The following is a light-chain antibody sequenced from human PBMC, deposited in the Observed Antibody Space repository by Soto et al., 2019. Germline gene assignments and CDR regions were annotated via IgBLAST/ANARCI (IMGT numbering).Light chain of an antibody. CDR1: QSISSY. CDR3: QQYYSYPST. Sequence: DIQMTQSPSSLSASVGGIVTITCRASQSISSYLNWYQQKPGKAPKLLIYAASSLQSGVPSRFSGSGSGTDFTLTISCLQSEDFATYYCQQYYSYPSTFGQGTRLEIK. V-gene: IGKV1-39*01. J-gene: IGKJ5*01. CDR2: AAS.